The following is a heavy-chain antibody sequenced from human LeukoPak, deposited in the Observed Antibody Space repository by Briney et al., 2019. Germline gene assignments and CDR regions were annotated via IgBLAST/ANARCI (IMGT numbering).Heavy chain of an antibody. Sequence: ASVKVSCKASGYTFTSYYMHWVRQAPGQGLEWMGIINPSGGSTSYAQKFQGRVTMTRDTSTSTVYMELSSLRSEDTAVYYCARESRSSTSRDAFDIWGQGTMVTVSS. CDR3: ARESRSSTSRDAFDI. J-gene: IGHJ3*02. V-gene: IGHV1-46*01. D-gene: IGHD2-2*01. CDR1: GYTFTSYY. CDR2: INPSGGST.